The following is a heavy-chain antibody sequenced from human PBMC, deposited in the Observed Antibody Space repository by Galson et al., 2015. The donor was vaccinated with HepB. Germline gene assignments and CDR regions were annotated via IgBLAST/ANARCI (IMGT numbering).Heavy chain of an antibody. J-gene: IGHJ4*02. Sequence: WVSVIYSGGATYYADSVKGRFTISRDNSKNSLYLQMNNLRSDDTAIYYCAKDTNGYSVDYWGQGTLVTVSS. CDR2: IYSGGAT. V-gene: IGHV3-53*05. CDR3: AKDTNGYSVDY. D-gene: IGHD3-22*01.